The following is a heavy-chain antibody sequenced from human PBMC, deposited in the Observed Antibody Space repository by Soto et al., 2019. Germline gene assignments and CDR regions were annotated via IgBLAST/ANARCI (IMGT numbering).Heavy chain of an antibody. Sequence: QLQLQESGPGLVKPSETLSLTCAVSGGSLSAPTYYWGWVRQPPGKGLEWIWNIHYTGSAFYNASLKSRVTISVDTAKNQFSLRLTAVTAADTAVYYCARVRGEVDNWFDPWGRGTLVIVSS. D-gene: IGHD3-10*01. V-gene: IGHV4-39*01. CDR1: GGSLSAPTYY. CDR2: IHYTGSA. CDR3: ARVRGEVDNWFDP. J-gene: IGHJ5*02.